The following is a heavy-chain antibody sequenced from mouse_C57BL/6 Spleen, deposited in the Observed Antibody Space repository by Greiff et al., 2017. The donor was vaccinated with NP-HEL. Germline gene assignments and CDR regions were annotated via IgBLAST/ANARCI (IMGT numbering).Heavy chain of an antibody. CDR2: IDPSDSYT. J-gene: IGHJ3*01. CDR3: ERGTTVVATWAY. D-gene: IGHD1-1*01. Sequence: QVPVKQPGAELVKPGASVKLSCKASCYTFTSYWMQWVKQRPGQGLEWIGEIDPSDSYTNSNQKFKGKATLTVDTSSSTAYMQISSRTSEDYEVEDCERGTTVVATWAYWGKGTLVTVSA. V-gene: IGHV1-50*01. CDR1: CYTFTSYW.